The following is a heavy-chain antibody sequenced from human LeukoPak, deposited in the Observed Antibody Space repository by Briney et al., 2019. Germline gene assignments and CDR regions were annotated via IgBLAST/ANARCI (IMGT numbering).Heavy chain of an antibody. D-gene: IGHD2-15*01. J-gene: IGHJ5*02. CDR3: AXXXQXXSGXSXYSXYLLADNWFDP. CDR2: INHSGST. CDR1: GGSFSGYY. V-gene: IGHV4-34*01. Sequence: PSETLSLTCAVYGGSFSGYYWSWIRQPPGKGLEWIGEINHSGSTNYNPSLKSRVTISVDTSKNQFSLKRRSVTAADTAVYYCAXXXQXXSGXSXYSXYLLADNWFDPWGQGTLVTVSS.